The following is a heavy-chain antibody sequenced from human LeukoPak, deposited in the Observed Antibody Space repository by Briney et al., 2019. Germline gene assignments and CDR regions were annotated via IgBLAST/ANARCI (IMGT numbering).Heavy chain of an antibody. CDR2: ISSSSSYI. CDR3: ARDSLGGFDP. V-gene: IGHV3-21*01. J-gene: IGHJ5*02. D-gene: IGHD3-10*01. CDR1: GFTFSSYS. Sequence: GALRPSCAASGFTFSSYSMNWVRQAPGKGLEWVSSISSSSSYIYYADSVKGRFTISRDNAKNSLYLQMNSLRAEDTAVYYCARDSLGGFDPWGQGTLVTVSS.